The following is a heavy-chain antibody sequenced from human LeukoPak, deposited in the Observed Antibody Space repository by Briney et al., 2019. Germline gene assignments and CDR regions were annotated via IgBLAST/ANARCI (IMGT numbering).Heavy chain of an antibody. CDR3: GRVAY. V-gene: IGHV3-9*01. CDR1: GFTFDDFA. J-gene: IGHJ4*02. CDR2: ISWNSVSI. Sequence: GRSLRLSCAASGFTFDDFAMYWVRHAPGKGLEWVSGISWNSVSIEYADSVKGRFTISRDNAKNTLYLQMNSLRPEDTALYYCGRVAYWGQGTLVTVSS. D-gene: IGHD3-16*01.